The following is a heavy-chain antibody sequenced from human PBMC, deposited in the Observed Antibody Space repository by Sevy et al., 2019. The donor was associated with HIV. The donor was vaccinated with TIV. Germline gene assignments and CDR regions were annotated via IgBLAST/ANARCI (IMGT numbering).Heavy chain of an antibody. V-gene: IGHV3-48*02. CDR1: GFTFSSYS. Sequence: GGSLRLSCAASGFTFSSYSMNWVRQAPGKGLEWVSYISSSSSTIYYADSVKGRFTISRDNAKNSLYLQMNSLRDEDTAVYYCAGGSPYGDYAALFDYWGQGTLVTVSS. D-gene: IGHD4-17*01. CDR2: ISSSSSTI. J-gene: IGHJ4*02. CDR3: AGGSPYGDYAALFDY.